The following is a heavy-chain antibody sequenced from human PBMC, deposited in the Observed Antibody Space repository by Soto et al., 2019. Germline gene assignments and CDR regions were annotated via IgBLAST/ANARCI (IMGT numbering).Heavy chain of an antibody. D-gene: IGHD3-3*01. CDR2: INDSGGST. CDR3: AKSITISPNWFDP. Sequence: GGSLRLSCAASGFTFSIYAMNWVRQAPGKGLEWVLTINDSGGSTYYIDSVKGRFTISRDNSKNTLYLQMNSLRADDTAVYYCAKSITISPNWFDPWGQGTLVTVSS. V-gene: IGHV3-23*01. J-gene: IGHJ5*02. CDR1: GFTFSIYA.